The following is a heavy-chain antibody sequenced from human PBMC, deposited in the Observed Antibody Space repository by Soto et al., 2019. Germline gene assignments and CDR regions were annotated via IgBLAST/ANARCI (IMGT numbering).Heavy chain of an antibody. J-gene: IGHJ6*02. Sequence: QVQLVQSGAEVKKPGASVKVSCKASGYTFTSYDISWVRQAPGQGIEWMGWISAYKGNTNYAQKLQGTDTMTTDTSASPADKELRRLRSDDTAVYYGARDGVPLCFAGVVVVDVTTGYYYGMDVWGQGTTVTVSS. CDR2: ISAYKGNT. CDR1: GYTFTSYD. V-gene: IGHV1-18*04. CDR3: ARDGVPLCFAGVVVVDVTTGYYYGMDV. D-gene: IGHD2-15*01.